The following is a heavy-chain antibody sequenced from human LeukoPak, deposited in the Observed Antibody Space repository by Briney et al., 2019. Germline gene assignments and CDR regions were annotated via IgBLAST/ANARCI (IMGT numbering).Heavy chain of an antibody. Sequence: SQTLSLTCAISGDSVTSGIWNWIRQSPSRGLEWLGRTYHWSKWFNDYAVSVESRMTINADTSRNQFSLQLNSVTPEDTAVYYCARDRHPFGMDVWGQGTTVTVSS. CDR2: TYHWSKWFN. CDR3: ARDRHPFGMDV. J-gene: IGHJ6*02. V-gene: IGHV6-1*01. CDR1: GDSVTSGI.